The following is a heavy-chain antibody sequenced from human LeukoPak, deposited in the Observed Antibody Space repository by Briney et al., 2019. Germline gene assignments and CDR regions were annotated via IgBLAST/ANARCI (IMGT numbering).Heavy chain of an antibody. Sequence: GASVKVSCKASGYTFSHYTLNWVRQAPGQGLEWMAWINTNTGNPTSAQGFTGRFAFSLDKSVSTAYLHISSLKAEDTGVYYCVRSSRGVIALLDYWGQGTRVTVSS. D-gene: IGHD3-10*01. J-gene: IGHJ4*02. CDR3: VRSSRGVIALLDY. CDR1: GYTFSHYT. CDR2: INTNTGNP. V-gene: IGHV7-4-1*02.